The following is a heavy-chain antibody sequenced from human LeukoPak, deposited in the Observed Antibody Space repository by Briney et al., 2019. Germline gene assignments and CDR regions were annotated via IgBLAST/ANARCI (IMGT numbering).Heavy chain of an antibody. D-gene: IGHD4-23*01. J-gene: IGHJ1*01. CDR1: GFSFSGYA. Sequence: PGGSLRLSCEGSGFSFSGYAMSWVRQAPGKGLVWVSGTNTDGSSTMYADSVKGRFTIARDNAKNTLYLQMNSLRAEDTAVYYCYGANAEHWGQGTLVTVSS. CDR3: YGANAEH. V-gene: IGHV3-74*03. CDR2: TNTDGSST.